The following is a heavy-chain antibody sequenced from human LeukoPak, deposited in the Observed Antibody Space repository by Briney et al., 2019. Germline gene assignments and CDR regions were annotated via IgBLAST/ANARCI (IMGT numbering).Heavy chain of an antibody. J-gene: IGHJ4*02. CDR1: GFTFSIYS. V-gene: IGHV3-48*04. Sequence: GGSLRLSCAASGFTFSIYSMKWVRQAPGKGLEWVSHISSSGTTICYADSVKGRFAVSRDNAKNSLYLQMNSLRAEDTAVYYCAKLPQAGGNPNFDYWGQGTLVTVSS. CDR3: AKLPQAGGNPNFDY. D-gene: IGHD4-23*01. CDR2: ISSSGTTI.